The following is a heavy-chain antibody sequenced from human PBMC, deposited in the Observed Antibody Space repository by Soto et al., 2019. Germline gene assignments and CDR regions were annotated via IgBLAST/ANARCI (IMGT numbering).Heavy chain of an antibody. CDR3: ARDYYDSSGYYPRFDY. Sequence: PGGSLRLSCAASGFTFTSYWRSWVRQAPGKGLEWVANIKQDGSEKYYVDSVKGRFTISRDNAKNSLYLQMNSLRAEDTAVYYCARDYYDSSGYYPRFDYWGQGTLVTVS. V-gene: IGHV3-7*04. D-gene: IGHD3-22*01. CDR1: GFTFTSYW. J-gene: IGHJ4*02. CDR2: IKQDGSEK.